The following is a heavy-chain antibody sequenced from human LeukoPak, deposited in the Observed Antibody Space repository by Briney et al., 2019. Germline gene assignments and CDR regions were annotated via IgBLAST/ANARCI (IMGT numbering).Heavy chain of an antibody. V-gene: IGHV4-34*01. J-gene: IGHJ4*02. CDR3: ARRNRGSWYHSTDLDY. CDR1: GGSFSGYY. Sequence: SETLSLTCAVYGGSFSGYYWSWIRQPPGKGLEWIGKINHSGSTNYNPSLKSRVTISVDTSKNQFSLKLSSVTAADTAVYYCARRNRGSWYHSTDLDYWGQGTLVTVSS. D-gene: IGHD6-13*01. CDR2: INHSGST.